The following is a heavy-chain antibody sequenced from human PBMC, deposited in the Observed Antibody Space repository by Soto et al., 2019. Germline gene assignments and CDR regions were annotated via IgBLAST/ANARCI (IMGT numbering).Heavy chain of an antibody. CDR2: SYGSGNT. CDR1: GGSISRGGYY. D-gene: IGHD2-15*01. Sequence: QVQLQESGPGLVKPSQTLSLTCSVSGGSISRGGYYWNWIRQHPVKVMEWIGYSYGSGNTYYTPSHKSQATISANPPKNHISLTVSSVTAADSGVSYWACDLTYTDCSAFNGTTSNLDLWGQGIPVTVSS. J-gene: IGHJ1*01. CDR3: ACDLTYTDCSAFNGTTSNLDL. V-gene: IGHV4-31*01.